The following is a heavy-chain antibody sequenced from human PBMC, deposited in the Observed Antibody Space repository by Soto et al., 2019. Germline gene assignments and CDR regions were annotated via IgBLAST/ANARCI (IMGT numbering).Heavy chain of an antibody. CDR2: IYYSGST. CDR1: GGSISSGGYY. V-gene: IGHV4-31*03. CDR3: ARDFSGGYDFYYGMDV. D-gene: IGHD5-12*01. J-gene: IGHJ6*02. Sequence: SETLSLTCTVSGGSISSGGYYWSWIHQHPGKGLEWIGYIYYSGSTYYNPSLKSRVTISVDTSKNQFSLKLSSVTAADTAVYYCARDFSGGYDFYYGMDVWGQGTTVTVSS.